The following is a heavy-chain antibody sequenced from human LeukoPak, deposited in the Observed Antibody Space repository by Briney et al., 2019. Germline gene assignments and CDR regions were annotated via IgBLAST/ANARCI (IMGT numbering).Heavy chain of an antibody. CDR3: ARPRRYYYDSSGYFPFDY. CDR2: IYGDGSFT. J-gene: IGHJ4*02. CDR1: GFTFSNFW. D-gene: IGHD3-22*01. Sequence: GGSLRLSCAASGFTFSNFWMHWVRQAPGKGLAWVALIYGDGSFTRYADSVKGRFTISRDNAKNTVYLQMNSLRAEDTALYYCARPRRYYYDSSGYFPFDYWGQGTLVTVSS. V-gene: IGHV3-74*01.